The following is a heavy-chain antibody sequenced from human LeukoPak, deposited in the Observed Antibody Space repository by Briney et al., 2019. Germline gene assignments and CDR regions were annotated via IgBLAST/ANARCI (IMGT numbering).Heavy chain of an antibody. CDR3: ARYRGSDFGYFDY. CDR1: GFTFSSYG. D-gene: IGHD1-26*01. V-gene: IGHV3-33*01. CDR2: TWNDGSNK. J-gene: IGHJ4*02. Sequence: PGTSLRLSCAASGFTFSSYGIHWVRQAPGKGLEWVASTWNDGSNKDYADSVKGRFTISRDNSKNTLSLQMSSLRAEDTAMYYCARYRGSDFGYFDYWGQGTLVTVSS.